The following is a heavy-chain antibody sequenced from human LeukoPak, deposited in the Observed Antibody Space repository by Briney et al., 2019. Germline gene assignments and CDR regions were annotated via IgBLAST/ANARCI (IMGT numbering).Heavy chain of an antibody. J-gene: IGHJ4*02. Sequence: PGGSLRLSYAASGFTFSSYEMNWVRQAPGKGPEWVSFISSSGTTIYYADSVKGRFTISRDNAKNSLYLQMNSLRAEDTAVYYCARGGRGSPDYDFDYWGQGTLVTVSS. CDR2: ISSSGTTI. CDR3: ARGGRGSPDYDFDY. D-gene: IGHD3-16*01. CDR1: GFTFSSYE. V-gene: IGHV3-48*03.